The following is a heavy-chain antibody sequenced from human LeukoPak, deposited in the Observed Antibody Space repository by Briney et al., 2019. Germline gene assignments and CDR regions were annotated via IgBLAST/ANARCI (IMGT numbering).Heavy chain of an antibody. J-gene: IGHJ4*02. D-gene: IGHD4-23*01. CDR2: INDRGHT. CDR3: ARDPTTVVTTPYYFDF. CDR1: GGSFSGYH. V-gene: IGHV4-34*01. Sequence: SETLSPTCAVHGGSFSGYHWNWIRQSPGKGLEWIGEINDRGHTNYNPSLESRITISVDTSKKQFSLNLSSVAAADTAVYYCARDPTTVVTTPYYFDFWGQGTLVTVSS.